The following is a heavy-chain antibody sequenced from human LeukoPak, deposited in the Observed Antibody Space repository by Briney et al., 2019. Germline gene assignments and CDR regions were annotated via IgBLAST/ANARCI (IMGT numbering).Heavy chain of an antibody. CDR2: INSEGSST. J-gene: IGHJ4*02. Sequence: GGALRLSCAASGFTFSSYWMHWVRQALGKGLGWVSRINSEGSSTSYADSVKGRFTISRDNAKNTLYLQKNSLRAEATAVYYCARIRNGFNNDYWGQGTLVTVSS. CDR3: ARIRNGFNNDY. V-gene: IGHV3-74*01. D-gene: IGHD5-24*01. CDR1: GFTFSSYW.